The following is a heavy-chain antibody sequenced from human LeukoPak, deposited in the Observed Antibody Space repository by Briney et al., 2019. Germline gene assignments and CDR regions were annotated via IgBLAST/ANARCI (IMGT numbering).Heavy chain of an antibody. CDR1: GGSISSRNW. V-gene: IGHV4-4*02. CDR2: IYQSGST. Sequence: SGTLSLTCAVSGGSISSRNWWSWVRQTPGKGLEWIGEIYQSGSTNYNPSLESRVTMSVDKSKNQFSLKVSSVTAADTAVYYCARLSSNTSWRDYWGQGTLVTVSS. CDR3: ARLSSNTSWRDY. D-gene: IGHD2-2*01. J-gene: IGHJ4*02.